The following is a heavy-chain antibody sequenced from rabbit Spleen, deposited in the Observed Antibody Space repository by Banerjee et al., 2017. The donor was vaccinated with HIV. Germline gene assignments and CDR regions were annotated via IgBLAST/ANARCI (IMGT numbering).Heavy chain of an antibody. Sequence: QEQLVESGGGLVQPGGSLKLTCTASGFDFSNYGVSWVRQAPGKGLEWIGYIEPIFGNTYYANWVNGRFTISSHNAQNTVFLQMTSLTASDTATYFCARGFASSSGYYLNLWGPGPWSPS. CDR3: ARGFASSSGYYLNL. J-gene: IGHJ4*01. CDR2: IEPIFGNT. V-gene: IGHV1S47*01. D-gene: IGHD1-1*01. CDR1: GFDFSNYG.